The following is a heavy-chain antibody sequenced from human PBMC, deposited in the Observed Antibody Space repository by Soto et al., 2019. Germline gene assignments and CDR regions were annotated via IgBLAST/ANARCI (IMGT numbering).Heavy chain of an antibody. V-gene: IGHV4-59*01. CDR3: ARDCSNGVCYSDYYDYGMDV. Sequence: SETLSLTCTVSGGSISPYYWSWIRQPPGKGLEWIGYIYYTGSTEYNPSLKSRVTISVDTSKNQFSLKLSSVTAAETAVYYCARDCSNGVCYSDYYDYGMDVWGQGTTVT. J-gene: IGHJ6*02. D-gene: IGHD2-8*01. CDR2: IYYTGST. CDR1: GGSISPYY.